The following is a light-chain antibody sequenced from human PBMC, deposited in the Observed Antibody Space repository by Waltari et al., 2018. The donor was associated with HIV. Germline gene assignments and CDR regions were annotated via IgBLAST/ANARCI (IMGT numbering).Light chain of an antibody. CDR3: SSYTSSSTLVV. Sequence: QSALTQPASVSGSPAQSITISCTGTRSDVGGYNYVSWYQQQPGKAHKLMISEVSNRPSGVSNRFSGSKSGNTASLTISGLQAEDEADYYCSSYTSSSTLVVFGGGTKLTVL. V-gene: IGLV2-14*01. J-gene: IGLJ2*01. CDR1: RSDVGGYNY. CDR2: EVS.